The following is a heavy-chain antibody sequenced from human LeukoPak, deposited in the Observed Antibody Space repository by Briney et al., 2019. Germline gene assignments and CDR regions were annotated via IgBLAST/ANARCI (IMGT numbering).Heavy chain of an antibody. J-gene: IGHJ3*02. CDR2: INWNGGST. D-gene: IGHD3-9*01. CDR3: ARGDILTGYPSDAFDI. CDR1: GVTFSSYA. Sequence: GGSLRLSCAASGVTFSSYAMSWVRQAPGKGLEWVSGINWNGGSTGYADSVKGRFTISRDNAKNTLHLQMNSLRAEDTALYYCARGDILTGYPSDAFDIWGQGTMVTVSS. V-gene: IGHV3-20*04.